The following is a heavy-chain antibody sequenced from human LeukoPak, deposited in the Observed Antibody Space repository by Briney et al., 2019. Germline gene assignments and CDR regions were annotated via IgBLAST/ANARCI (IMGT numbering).Heavy chain of an antibody. CDR1: GFTFSSYA. CDR2: ISGSGGST. CDR3: ASVHYDFWSGYFS. D-gene: IGHD3-3*01. V-gene: IGHV3-23*01. J-gene: IGHJ5*02. Sequence: PGGSLRLSCAASGFTFSSYAMSWVRQAPGKGLEWVSAISGSGGSTYYADSVKGRFTISRDNSKSTLYLQMNSLRAEDTAVYYCASVHYDFWSGYFSWGQGTLVTVSS.